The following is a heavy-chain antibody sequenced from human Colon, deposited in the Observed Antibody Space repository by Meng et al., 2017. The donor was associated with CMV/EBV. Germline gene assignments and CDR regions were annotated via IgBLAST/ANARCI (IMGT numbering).Heavy chain of an antibody. J-gene: IGHJ4*02. CDR3: ASSVRGVIFRLRVDPFDY. CDR2: ITSSSDAM. V-gene: IGHV3-48*04. Sequence: GESLKISCEASGFSFSSYSMNWVRQAPGKGLEWVSYITSSSDAMYYADSVKGRFTISRDNAKNSLFLQMNSLRAEDTAVYYCASSVRGVIFRLRVDPFDYWGQGTLVTVSS. D-gene: IGHD3-10*01. CDR1: GFSFSSYS.